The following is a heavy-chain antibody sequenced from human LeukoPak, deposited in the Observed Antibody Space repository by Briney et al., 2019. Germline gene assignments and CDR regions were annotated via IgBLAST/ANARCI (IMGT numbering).Heavy chain of an antibody. V-gene: IGHV3-23*01. D-gene: IGHD3-3*01. J-gene: IGHJ5*02. Sequence: GGSLRLSCAASGFTFSSYAMSWVRQAPGKGLEWVSSISGSGGSTYYQDSVKGRFTISRDNSKNTPYLQMNSLRAEDTAVYYCAKGWAKTLRFPGCFDPWGQGTLVTVSS. CDR1: GFTFSSYA. CDR2: ISGSGGST. CDR3: AKGWAKTLRFPGCFDP.